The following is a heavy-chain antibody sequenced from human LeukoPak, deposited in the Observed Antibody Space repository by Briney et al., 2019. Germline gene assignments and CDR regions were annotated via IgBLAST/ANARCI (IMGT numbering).Heavy chain of an antibody. D-gene: IGHD2-2*01. Sequence: GASVKVSCKASGYTFTGYYMHWVRQAPGQGLEWMGRINPNSGGTNYAQNFQGRVTVTSDTSTNTVHMELSSLTSDDSAVYYCARGAHQHSDSWGQGTLVSVSS. CDR2: INPNSGGT. J-gene: IGHJ4*02. CDR1: GYTFTGYY. CDR3: ARGAHQHSDS. V-gene: IGHV1-2*06.